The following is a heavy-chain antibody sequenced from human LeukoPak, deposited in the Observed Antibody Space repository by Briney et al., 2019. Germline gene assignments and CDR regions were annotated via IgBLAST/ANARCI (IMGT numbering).Heavy chain of an antibody. Sequence: SETLSLTCTVSGDSISSGGYYWSWIRQHLGKGLEWIGYIHYSGSTYHNPSLKSRVTISRDTSKNQFPLKLTSVTAADTAVYYCARGRWSGNSKWHSQHWGQGTLVTVSS. D-gene: IGHD4-23*01. CDR3: ARGRWSGNSKWHSQH. V-gene: IGHV4-31*03. CDR2: IHYSGST. CDR1: GDSISSGGYY. J-gene: IGHJ1*01.